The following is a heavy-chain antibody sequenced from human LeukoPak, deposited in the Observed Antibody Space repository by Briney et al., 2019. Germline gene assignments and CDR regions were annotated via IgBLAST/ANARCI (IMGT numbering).Heavy chain of an antibody. CDR3: ARGPPNWGMVGY. V-gene: IGHV1-8*02. J-gene: IGHJ4*02. D-gene: IGHD7-27*01. CDR2: MKSNNGHT. CDR1: GGTFSSYA. Sequence: ASVKVSCKASGGTFSSYAISWVRQATRQGLEWMGWMKSNNGHTGYAQKFQGRVTMTRDTSISTAYMELSSLTFEDTAVYYCARGPPNWGMVGYWGQGTLVTVSS.